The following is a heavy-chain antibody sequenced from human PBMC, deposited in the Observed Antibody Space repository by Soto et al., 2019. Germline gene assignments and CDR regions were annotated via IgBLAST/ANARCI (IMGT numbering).Heavy chain of an antibody. D-gene: IGHD2-2*01. Sequence: QVQLQESGPGLVKPSQTLSLTCTVSGGSISSGGYYWSWIRQHPGKGLEWIGYIYYSGSTYYNPSVKSRVTISVDTSKNQFSLKLSSVTAADTAVYYCARAGVVVPAAMPGNYYYGMDGWGQGTTVTDSS. J-gene: IGHJ6*02. CDR2: IYYSGST. CDR1: GGSISSGGYY. V-gene: IGHV4-31*03. CDR3: ARAGVVVPAAMPGNYYYGMDG.